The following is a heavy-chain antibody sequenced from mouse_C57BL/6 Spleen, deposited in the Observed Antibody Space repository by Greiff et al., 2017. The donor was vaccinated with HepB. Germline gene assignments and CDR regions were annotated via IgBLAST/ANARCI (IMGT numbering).Heavy chain of an antibody. V-gene: IGHV1-54*01. D-gene: IGHD1-1*01. Sequence: QVQLQQSGAELVRPGTSVKVSCKASGYAFTNYLIEWVKQRPGQGLEWIGVINPGSGGTNYNEKFKGKATLTADKSSSTAYMQLSSLTSEDSAVYFSARGHYGSSYWYFDVWGTGTTVTVSS. CDR3: ARGHYGSSYWYFDV. CDR2: INPGSGGT. CDR1: GYAFTNYL. J-gene: IGHJ1*03.